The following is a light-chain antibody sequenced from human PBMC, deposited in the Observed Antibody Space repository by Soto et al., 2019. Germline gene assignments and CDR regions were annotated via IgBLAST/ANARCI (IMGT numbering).Light chain of an antibody. V-gene: IGKV3-20*01. Sequence: EIVLTQSPATLSLSPGERTTLSCMASQSVGNNLGWYQQKPGQAPRLLIGGAYTRATGIPGRFSGSGSGTDFPPTISRLEPEVFAVYYCQQYGSSSTFGQGTRLEIK. CDR3: QQYGSSST. CDR2: GAY. J-gene: IGKJ5*01. CDR1: QSVGNN.